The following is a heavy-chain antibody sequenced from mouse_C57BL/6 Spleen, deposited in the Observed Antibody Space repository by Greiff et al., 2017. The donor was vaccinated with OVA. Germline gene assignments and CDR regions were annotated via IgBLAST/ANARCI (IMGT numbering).Heavy chain of an antibody. D-gene: IGHD1-1*01. CDR2: INPNNGGT. CDR3: ARGDYGSSFDY. Sequence: VQLQQSGPELVKPGASVKISCKASGYTFTDYYMNWVKQSHGKSLEWIGDINPNNGGTSYNQKFKGKATLTVDKSSSTAYMERRSLTSEDSAVYYCARGDYGSSFDYWGQGTTLTVSS. V-gene: IGHV1-26*01. J-gene: IGHJ2*01. CDR1: GYTFTDYY.